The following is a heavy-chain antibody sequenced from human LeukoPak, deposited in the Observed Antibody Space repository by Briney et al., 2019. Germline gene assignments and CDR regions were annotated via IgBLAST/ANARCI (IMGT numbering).Heavy chain of an antibody. D-gene: IGHD3-10*01. J-gene: IGHJ4*02. V-gene: IGHV4-34*01. CDR1: GGSFSGYQ. CDR3: ARGGGYYFDY. CDR2: INHSGST. Sequence: PSETLSLTCVVYGGSFSGYQWSWIRQPPGKGLEWIGEINHSGSTNYNWSLKSRVTISVDTSKNQFSLKLSSVTAADTAVYYCARGGGYYFDYWGQGTLVTVSS.